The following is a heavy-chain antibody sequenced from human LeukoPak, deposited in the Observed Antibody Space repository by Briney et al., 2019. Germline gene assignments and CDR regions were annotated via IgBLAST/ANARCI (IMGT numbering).Heavy chain of an antibody. Sequence: GGSLRLSCAASGFTFSDYYMSWVRQAPGKGLEWFSYISRSGSTIYYADAEKGRFTISRDNAKNSLYLQMNSLRAEDTAVYYCTRGWTAMVLSYWGQGTLVTVSS. CDR1: GFTFSDYY. CDR2: ISRSGSTI. CDR3: TRGWTAMVLSY. V-gene: IGHV3-11*04. J-gene: IGHJ4*02. D-gene: IGHD5-18*01.